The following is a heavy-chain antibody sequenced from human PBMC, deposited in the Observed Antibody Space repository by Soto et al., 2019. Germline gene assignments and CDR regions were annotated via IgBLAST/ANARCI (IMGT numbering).Heavy chain of an antibody. J-gene: IGHJ4*02. CDR3: AKDGGWSLAVAGLFDS. CDR1: GSTFNSDD. Sequence: EVQLLESGGGLVQPGGSLRLSCGVSGSTFNSDDMSWVRQAPGRGLEWVSGISDSGSNTYYADSVKGRFTIFRDNSKNTLYLQMNSLRVEDTALYYCAKDGGWSLAVAGLFDSWGQGTLVTVCS. CDR2: ISDSGSNT. D-gene: IGHD6-19*01. V-gene: IGHV3-23*01.